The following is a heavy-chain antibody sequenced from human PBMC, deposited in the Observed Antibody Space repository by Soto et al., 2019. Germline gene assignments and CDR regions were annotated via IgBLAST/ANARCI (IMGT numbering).Heavy chain of an antibody. J-gene: IGHJ3*02. V-gene: IGHV3-30*18. CDR2: ISYDGSNK. CDR1: GFTFSSYG. Sequence: SLRLSCAASGFTFSSYGMHWVRQAPGKGLEWVAVISYDGSNKYYADSVKGRFTISRDNSKNTLYLQMNSLRAEDTAVYYCAKDLRGSSSLVDIWGQGTMVTVSS. D-gene: IGHD6-6*01. CDR3: AKDLRGSSSLVDI.